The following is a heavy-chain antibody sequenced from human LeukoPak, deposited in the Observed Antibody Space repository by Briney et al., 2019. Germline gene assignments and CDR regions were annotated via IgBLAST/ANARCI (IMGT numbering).Heavy chain of an antibody. CDR2: ISYDGSNK. CDR3: SSTYYYDSSGYTGGSY. V-gene: IGHV3-30-3*01. Sequence: HPGGSLRLSCAASGFTFSSYAMHWVRQAPGKGLEWVAVISYDGSNKYYADSVKGRFTISRDNSKNTLYLQMNSLRAEDTAVYYCSSTYYYDSSGYTGGSYWGQGTLVTVSS. D-gene: IGHD3-22*01. CDR1: GFTFSSYA. J-gene: IGHJ4*02.